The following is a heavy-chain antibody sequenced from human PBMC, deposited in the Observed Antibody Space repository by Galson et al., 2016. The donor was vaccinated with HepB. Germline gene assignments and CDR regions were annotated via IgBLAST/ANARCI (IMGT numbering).Heavy chain of an antibody. CDR1: GFSFSTSG. V-gene: IGHV3-23*01. Sequence: SLRLSCAASGFSFSTSGMSWVRQTPGRGLEWVSGITGSSDTTHYADSVKGRFTISRDNPKNTLYLYMNSLRAGDTAVYYCGKHGGFDYWGQGALVTVSS. D-gene: IGHD3-16*01. CDR3: GKHGGFDY. J-gene: IGHJ4*02. CDR2: ITGSSDTT.